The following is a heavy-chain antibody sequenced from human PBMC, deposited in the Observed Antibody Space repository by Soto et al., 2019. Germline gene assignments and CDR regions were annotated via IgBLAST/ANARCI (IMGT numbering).Heavy chain of an antibody. CDR1: GYTFTSYG. CDR3: ARDWRGIVVVVAGDPLDP. V-gene: IGHV5-10-1*01. D-gene: IGHD2-15*01. J-gene: IGHJ5*02. Sequence: KVPCKASGYTFTSYGISWLRQMPGKGLEWMGRIDPSDSYTNYSPSFQGHVTISADKSISTAYLQWSSLKASDTAMYYCARDWRGIVVVVAGDPLDPWGQGTLVTVSS. CDR2: IDPSDSYT.